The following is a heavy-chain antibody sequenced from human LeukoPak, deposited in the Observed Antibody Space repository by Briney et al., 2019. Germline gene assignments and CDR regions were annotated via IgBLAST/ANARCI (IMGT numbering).Heavy chain of an antibody. J-gene: IGHJ4*02. D-gene: IGHD5-12*01. Sequence: SETLSLTCTVSGGSISSSSYYWGWIRQPPGKGLEWIGSIYYRGTTNYNPSLKSRVTMSVDTSKNQFSLKVSSVTAADTAFYYCARTPRGGYSGYNFDSWGQGTLVTVSS. CDR3: ARTPRGGYSGYNFDS. CDR1: GGSISSSSYY. V-gene: IGHV4-39*07. CDR2: IYYRGTT.